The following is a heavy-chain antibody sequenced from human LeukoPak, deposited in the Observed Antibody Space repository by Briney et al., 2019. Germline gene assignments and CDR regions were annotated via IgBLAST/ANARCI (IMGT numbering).Heavy chain of an antibody. J-gene: IGHJ4*02. CDR1: GGSISGYY. CDR3: ARSRSLRYFDWLMSPHLDY. V-gene: IGHV4-34*01. D-gene: IGHD3-9*01. CDR2: INHSGST. Sequence: PSETLSLTCAVYGGSISGYYWSWIRQPPGKGLEWIGEINHSGSTNYNPSLKSRVTISVDTSKNQFSLKLSSVTAADTAVYYCARSRSLRYFDWLMSPHLDYWGQGTLVTVSS.